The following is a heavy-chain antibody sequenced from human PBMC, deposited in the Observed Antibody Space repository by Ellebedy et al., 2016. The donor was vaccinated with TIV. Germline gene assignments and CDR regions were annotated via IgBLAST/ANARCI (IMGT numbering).Heavy chain of an antibody. D-gene: IGHD6-13*01. CDR1: GGTFSSYG. Sequence: AASVKVSCKASGGTFSSYGISWVRQAPGQGLEWMGWISAYNGNTNYAQKLQGRVTMTTDTSTSTAYMELRSLRSDDTAVYYCARGGGSSSWYLSPFDPWGQGTLVTVSS. CDR3: ARGGGSSSWYLSPFDP. V-gene: IGHV1-18*01. J-gene: IGHJ5*02. CDR2: ISAYNGNT.